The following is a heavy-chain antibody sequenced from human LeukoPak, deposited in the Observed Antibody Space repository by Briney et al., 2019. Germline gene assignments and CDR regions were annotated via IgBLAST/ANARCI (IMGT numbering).Heavy chain of an antibody. D-gene: IGHD6-13*01. CDR2: INQGGSEK. J-gene: IGHJ4*02. V-gene: IGHV3-7*03. CDR1: GFTFSSYW. CDR3: AREVAAAAYYFDY. Sequence: GGSLRLSCAASGFTFSSYWMSWLRQAPGKRLEWVGNINQGGSEKNYVDSVKGRFTLSRDNAKNSLDLQMNSLRADDTAVYYCAREVAAAAYYFDYWGQGTLVTVSS.